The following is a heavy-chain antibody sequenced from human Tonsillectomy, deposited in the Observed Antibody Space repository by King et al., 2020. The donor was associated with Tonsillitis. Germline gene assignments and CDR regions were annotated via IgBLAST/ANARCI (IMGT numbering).Heavy chain of an antibody. Sequence: VQLVESGAELKKPGESLRISCQGSGYSFTSYWITWVRQLPGKGLEWMGRIDPSDSYTKYSPSFQGNVTISADGSISTAYLQWSSLRPADTATYYCARLEHYYGTESSPYCMAGWGEGTAATVS. V-gene: IGHV5-10-1*03. CDR3: ARLEHYYGTESSPYCMAG. CDR2: IDPSDSYT. D-gene: IGHD3-10*01. J-gene: IGHJ6*02. CDR1: GYSFTSYW.